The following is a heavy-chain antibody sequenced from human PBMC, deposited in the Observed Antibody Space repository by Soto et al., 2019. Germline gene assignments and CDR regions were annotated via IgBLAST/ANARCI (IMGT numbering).Heavy chain of an antibody. D-gene: IGHD6-13*01. CDR3: ARDWWEEPAGKETVSKFDY. J-gene: IGHJ4*02. CDR1: GFAFSNYG. CDR2: IWSDGTKK. V-gene: IGHV3-33*01. Sequence: PGGSLRLSCTASGFAFSNYGIHWVRQAPGRGLEWVAVIWSDGTKKFYAGSVRGRFTISRDNSKNTIYLQMNSLRAEDTAVYYCARDWWEEPAGKETVSKFDYWGQGILVTVYS.